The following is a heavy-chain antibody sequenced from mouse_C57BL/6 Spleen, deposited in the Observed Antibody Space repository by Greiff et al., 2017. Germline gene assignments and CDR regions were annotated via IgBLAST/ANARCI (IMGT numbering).Heavy chain of an antibody. J-gene: IGHJ1*03. Sequence: EVQLQESGPGLVKPSQSLSLTCSVTGYSITSGYYWNWIRQFPGNKLEWMGYISYDGSNNYNPSLKNRISITRDTSKNQFFLKLNSVTTEDTATYDCARVDYDYDGDWYFDVWGTGTTVTVSS. D-gene: IGHD2-4*01. CDR3: ARVDYDYDGDWYFDV. CDR1: GYSITSGYY. CDR2: ISYDGSN. V-gene: IGHV3-6*01.